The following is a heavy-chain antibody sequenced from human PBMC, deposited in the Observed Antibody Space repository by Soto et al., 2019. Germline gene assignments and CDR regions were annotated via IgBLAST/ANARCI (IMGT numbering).Heavy chain of an antibody. CDR1: GCTFVRDG. CDR2: ITDHGGST. Sequence: QSGGSLRLSSGASGCTFVRDGLSWVRQASGEGLEWVSLITDHGGSTYYADSVKGPFTISRDNTKNTLFMQMNSLSAEETAVYYCAKERATTTAFDSWGQGALVTVSS. V-gene: IGHV3-23*01. CDR3: AKERATTTAFDS. D-gene: IGHD4-17*01. J-gene: IGHJ4*02.